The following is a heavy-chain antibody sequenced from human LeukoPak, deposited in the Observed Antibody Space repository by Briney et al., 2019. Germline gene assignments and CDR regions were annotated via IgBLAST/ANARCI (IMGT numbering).Heavy chain of an antibody. CDR1: VYTFTGYY. D-gene: IGHD1-26*01. V-gene: IGHV1-2*02. Sequence: ASVKVSCKAFVYTFTGYYLHWVRQAPGQGLEWMGWINPLSGVTTFPQKFQGRVTMTMDTSISTTYMELNRLRSDDTAVYYCARDQVAATSAHNFDYWGQGTLVTVSS. CDR3: ARDQVAATSAHNFDY. CDR2: INPLSGVT. J-gene: IGHJ4*02.